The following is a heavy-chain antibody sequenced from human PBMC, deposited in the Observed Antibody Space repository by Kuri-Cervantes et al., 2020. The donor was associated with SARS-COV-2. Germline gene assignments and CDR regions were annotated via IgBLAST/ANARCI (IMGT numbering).Heavy chain of an antibody. Sequence: ESLKISCAVSGYSISSGYYWSWIRQPPGKGLEWIGEINHSGSTNYNPSLKSRVTISVDTSKNQFSLKLSSVTAADTAVYYCARPYGDDLNWYFDLWGRGTLVTVSS. J-gene: IGHJ2*01. CDR1: GYSISSGYY. CDR3: ARPYGDDLNWYFDL. D-gene: IGHD4-17*01. CDR2: INHSGST. V-gene: IGHV4-34*01.